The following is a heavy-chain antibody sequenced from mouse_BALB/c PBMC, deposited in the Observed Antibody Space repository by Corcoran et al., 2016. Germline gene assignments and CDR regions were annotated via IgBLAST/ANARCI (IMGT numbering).Heavy chain of an antibody. Sequence: QIQLQQSGPELVKPGASVKISCKASGYTFTDYYINWVKQKPGQGLEWIGWIYPGSGNTKYNEKFKGKATLTVDTSSSTAYMQLSSLTSEDTAVYFCARSSYYYGPYGYFDVWGAGTTVTVSS. CDR3: ARSSYYYGPYGYFDV. J-gene: IGHJ1*01. V-gene: IGHV1-84*02. CDR1: GYTFTDYY. CDR2: IYPGSGNT. D-gene: IGHD1-1*01.